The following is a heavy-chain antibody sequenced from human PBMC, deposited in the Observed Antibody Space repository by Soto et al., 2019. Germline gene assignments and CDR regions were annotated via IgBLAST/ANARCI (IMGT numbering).Heavy chain of an antibody. Sequence: GGSLRLSCAASGFTFSSYSMNWVRQAPGKGLEWVSYISSSSSTIYYADSVKGRFTISRDNAKNSLYLQMNSLRAEDTAVYYCATLRHKYSSGWYSGGGYWGQGTLVTVSS. CDR3: ATLRHKYSSGWYSGGGY. D-gene: IGHD6-19*01. CDR2: ISSSSSTI. V-gene: IGHV3-48*01. CDR1: GFTFSSYS. J-gene: IGHJ4*02.